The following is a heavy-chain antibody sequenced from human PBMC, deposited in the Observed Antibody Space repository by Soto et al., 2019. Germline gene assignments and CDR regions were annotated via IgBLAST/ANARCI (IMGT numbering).Heavy chain of an antibody. D-gene: IGHD2-2*01. CDR1: GYTFTSYY. J-gene: IGHJ4*02. CDR3: ARGDRGSISPDY. CDR2: IKPSGGST. Sequence: QVQLVQSGAEVKKPGASVKVSCKASGYTFTSYYIHWVRQAPGQGLEWVGIIKPSGGSTSYTQKFQGRLTMARDTSTSAVYMELSRLTYEDTAVYYCARGDRGSISPDYWGQGTLVTVSS. V-gene: IGHV1-46*01.